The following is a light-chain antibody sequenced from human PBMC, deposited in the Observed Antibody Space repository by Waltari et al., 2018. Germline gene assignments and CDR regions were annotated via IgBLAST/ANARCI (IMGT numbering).Light chain of an antibody. CDR1: ATDVGGYNY. Sequence: QSPLPPSSSVSGSPGQSFTISCTGTATDVGGYNYVSWYQQHPGKAPKLIIFDVSSRPSGISNRFSGSKFGNTASLTISGVQPEDEADYYCCSFTSSSTWVFGGGTKLTVL. CDR2: DVS. V-gene: IGLV2-14*03. J-gene: IGLJ3*02. CDR3: CSFTSSSTWV.